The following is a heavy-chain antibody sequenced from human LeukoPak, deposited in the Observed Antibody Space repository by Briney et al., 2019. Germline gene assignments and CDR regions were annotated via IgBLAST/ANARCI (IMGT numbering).Heavy chain of an antibody. J-gene: IGHJ4*02. CDR2: FDPEDGET. D-gene: IGHD2-15*01. CDR3: ARDKDCSGGSCYSRYFDY. Sequence: GASVKVSCKVSGYTLTELSMHWVRQAPGKGLEWMGGFDPEDGETIYAQKFQGRVIMTEDTSTDTAYMELSSLRSDDTAVYYCARDKDCSGGSCYSRYFDYWGQGTLVTVSS. CDR1: GYTLTELS. V-gene: IGHV1-24*01.